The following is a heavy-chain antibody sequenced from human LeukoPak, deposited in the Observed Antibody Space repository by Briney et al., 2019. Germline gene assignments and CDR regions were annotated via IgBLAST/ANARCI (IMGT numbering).Heavy chain of an antibody. V-gene: IGHV4-59*12. J-gene: IGHJ3*02. CDR2: IYHSGST. Sequence: SETLSLTCTVSGGSISSYYWSWIRQPPGKGLEWIGYIYHSGSTYYNPSLKSRVTISVDRSKNQFSLKLSSVTAADTAVYYCARLGPQWLDSYDAFDIWGQGTMVTVSS. CDR3: ARLGPQWLDSYDAFDI. D-gene: IGHD6-19*01. CDR1: GGSISSYY.